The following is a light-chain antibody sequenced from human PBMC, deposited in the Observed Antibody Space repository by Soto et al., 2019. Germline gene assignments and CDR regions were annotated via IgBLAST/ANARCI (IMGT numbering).Light chain of an antibody. Sequence: DIQMTQSPSSLSASVGDRVTISCRASQSISSYLNWYQQKLGKAPKLLIYDASSLESGVPSRFSGSGSGTAFTLTISSLQPEDFATFYCQQTYSTPRTFGQGTKVDIK. V-gene: IGKV1-39*01. J-gene: IGKJ1*01. CDR1: QSISSY. CDR3: QQTYSTPRT. CDR2: DAS.